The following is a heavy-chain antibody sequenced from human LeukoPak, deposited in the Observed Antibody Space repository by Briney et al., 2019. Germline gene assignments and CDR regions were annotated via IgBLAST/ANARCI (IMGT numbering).Heavy chain of an antibody. V-gene: IGHV1-2*02. Sequence: ASVKVSCKTSGYSFTGYFMHWVRQAPGQGLEWMGWINPNSGDTKYAQRFQGRVTMTRDTSISTAYMELSRLRSDDTAVYYCARDFSAGSLDYWGQGTLVTVSS. CDR3: ARDFSAGSLDY. CDR2: INPNSGDT. D-gene: IGHD2-15*01. CDR1: GYSFTGYF. J-gene: IGHJ4*02.